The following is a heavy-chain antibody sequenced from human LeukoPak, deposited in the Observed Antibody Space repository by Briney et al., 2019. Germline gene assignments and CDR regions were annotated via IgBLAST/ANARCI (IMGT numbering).Heavy chain of an antibody. Sequence: SETLSLTCTVSGGSISSSSYYWGWIRQPPGKGLEWIGSIYYSGSTNYNPSLKSRVTISVDTSKNQFSLKLSSVTAADTAVYYCARALRSGYDFWSGYYFDYWGQGTLVTVSS. V-gene: IGHV4-39*07. D-gene: IGHD3-3*01. CDR1: GGSISSSSYY. CDR2: IYYSGST. J-gene: IGHJ4*02. CDR3: ARALRSGYDFWSGYYFDY.